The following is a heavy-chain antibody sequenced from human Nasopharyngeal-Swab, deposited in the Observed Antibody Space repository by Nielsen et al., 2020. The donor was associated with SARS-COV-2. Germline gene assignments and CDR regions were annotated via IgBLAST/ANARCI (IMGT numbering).Heavy chain of an antibody. CDR1: GFTFSNFA. J-gene: IGHJ6*02. D-gene: IGHD5-12*01. CDR3: AKDRDSGDDSEEYYHYYGMDV. CDR2: ISGDSDST. V-gene: IGHV3-23*01. Sequence: GGSLRLSCAASGFTFSNFAMSWVRQAQGKGLEWVSVISGDSDSTYYTDSVRGRFTISRDNSKNTLNLQMNNLRAEDTAIYYCAKDRDSGDDSEEYYHYYGMDVWGQGAPVTVSS.